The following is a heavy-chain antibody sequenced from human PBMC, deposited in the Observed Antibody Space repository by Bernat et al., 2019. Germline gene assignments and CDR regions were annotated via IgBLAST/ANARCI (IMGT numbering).Heavy chain of an antibody. J-gene: IGHJ4*02. D-gene: IGHD3-16*01. CDR3: TRGTTVILTHLDY. CDR1: GYTFSTYS. V-gene: IGHV1-18*01. Sequence: QVQLVQSGPEVKRPGDSVKVSCEASGYTFSTYSLTWVRQAPGQGLEWMGWLSAYNGDTSSAQKFQGRVTMTTDTSTSTAYMELRSLTSDDTAVYYCTRGTTVILTHLDYWGQGTPVTVSS. CDR2: LSAYNGDT.